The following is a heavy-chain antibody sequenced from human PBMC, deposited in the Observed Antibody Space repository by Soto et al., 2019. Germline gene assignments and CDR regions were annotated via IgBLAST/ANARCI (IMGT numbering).Heavy chain of an antibody. CDR3: ARAVAVAADFDY. J-gene: IGHJ4*02. Sequence: ASVTVSCTASGYTFTSYGIIWVRQAPGQRLEWMGWINAGNGNTKYSQKFQGRVTITRDTSASTAYMELSSLRSEDTAVYYCARAVAVAADFDYWGQGTLVTVSS. V-gene: IGHV1-3*01. CDR1: GYTFTSYG. CDR2: INAGNGNT. D-gene: IGHD6-19*01.